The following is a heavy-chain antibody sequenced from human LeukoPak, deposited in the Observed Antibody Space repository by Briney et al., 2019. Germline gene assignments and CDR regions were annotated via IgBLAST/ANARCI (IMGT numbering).Heavy chain of an antibody. Sequence: GASVKVSCKASGYTFTSYGINWVRQATGQGLEWMGWMNPNSGNTGYAQKFQGRITMTRNTSISTACMELSSLTSEDTAVYYCARIAAAGNRRLNYWGQGTLVTVSS. V-gene: IGHV1-8*01. CDR2: MNPNSGNT. CDR1: GYTFTSYG. CDR3: ARIAAAGNRRLNY. J-gene: IGHJ4*02. D-gene: IGHD6-13*01.